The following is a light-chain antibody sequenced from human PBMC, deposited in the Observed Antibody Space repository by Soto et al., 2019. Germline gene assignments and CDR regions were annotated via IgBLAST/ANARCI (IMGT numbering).Light chain of an antibody. CDR3: CSYAGSSTYYV. CDR2: EVS. Sequence: QSALTQPASVSGSPGQSITISCTGTSSDVGSYNLVSWYQQHPGKAPKLMIYEVSKRPSGVSNRFSGSKSGNTASLTISGLQAADDADYYCCSYAGSSTYYVFGTGTKVTVL. CDR1: SSDVGSYNL. V-gene: IGLV2-23*02. J-gene: IGLJ1*01.